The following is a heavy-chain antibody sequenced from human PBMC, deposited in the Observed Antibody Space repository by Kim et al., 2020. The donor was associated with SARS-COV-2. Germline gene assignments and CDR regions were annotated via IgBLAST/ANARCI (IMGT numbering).Heavy chain of an antibody. Sequence: GGSLRLSCAASGFTFSSYGMHWVRQAPGKGLEWVAVISYDGSNKYYADSVKGRFTISRDNSKNTLYLQMNSLRAEDTAVYYCAKDRLGSSTSCLDYWGQG. CDR3: AKDRLGSSTSCLDY. J-gene: IGHJ4*02. CDR2: ISYDGSNK. D-gene: IGHD2-2*01. CDR1: GFTFSSYG. V-gene: IGHV3-30*18.